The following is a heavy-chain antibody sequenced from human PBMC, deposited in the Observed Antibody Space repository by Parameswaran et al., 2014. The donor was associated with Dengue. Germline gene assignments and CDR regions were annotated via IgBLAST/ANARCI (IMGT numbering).Heavy chain of an antibody. Sequence: WVRQAPGQGLEWMGWMNPNSGNTGYAQKFQGRVTMTRNTSISTAYMELSSLRSEDTAVYYCARGIKIVVAGNQLLYTRKARYYYYMDVWGKGTTVTVSS. CDR2: MNPNSGNT. J-gene: IGHJ6*03. CDR3: ARGIKIVVAGNQLLYTRKARYYYYMDV. V-gene: IGHV1-8*01. D-gene: IGHD2-2*02.